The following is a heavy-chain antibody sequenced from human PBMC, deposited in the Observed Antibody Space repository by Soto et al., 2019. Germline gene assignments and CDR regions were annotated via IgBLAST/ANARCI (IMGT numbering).Heavy chain of an antibody. Sequence: GASVKVSCKASGGTFSSYAISWVRQAPGQGLEWMGGIIPIFGTANYAQKFQGRVTITADESTSTAYMELTSVTAADTAVYYCARFHKYSEANWFDPWGQGTLVTVSS. V-gene: IGHV1-69*13. CDR1: GGTFSSYA. CDR2: IIPIFGTA. J-gene: IGHJ5*02. CDR3: ARFHKYSEANWFDP. D-gene: IGHD2-15*01.